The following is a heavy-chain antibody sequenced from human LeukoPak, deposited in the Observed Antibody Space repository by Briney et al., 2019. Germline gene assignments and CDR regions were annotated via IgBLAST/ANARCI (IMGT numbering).Heavy chain of an antibody. Sequence: GGSLRLSCAASGFTFITNEMTWVRQAPGKGREWVSVLYSDGNTKYADSVQGRFTISRDNSKNTLYLEMNSLSPDDTAVYYCARGVEPLAANTLAYWGQGTLVTVSS. J-gene: IGHJ4*02. CDR1: GFTFITNE. D-gene: IGHD1-14*01. CDR2: LYSDGNT. CDR3: ARGVEPLAANTLAY. V-gene: IGHV3-53*01.